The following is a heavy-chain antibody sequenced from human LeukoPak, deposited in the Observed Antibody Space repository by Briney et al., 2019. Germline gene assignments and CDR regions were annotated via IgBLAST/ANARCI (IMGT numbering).Heavy chain of an antibody. J-gene: IGHJ4*02. V-gene: IGHV4-34*01. CDR2: INHSGST. CDR1: GGSFSGYY. D-gene: IGHD6-13*01. CDR3: ARFIAAAGTDY. Sequence: SGTLSLTCAVYGGSFSGYYWSWIRQPPGKGLEWIGEINHSGSTNYNPSLKSRVTISVDTSKNQFSLKLSSVTAADTAVYYCARFIAAAGTDYWGQGTLVTVSS.